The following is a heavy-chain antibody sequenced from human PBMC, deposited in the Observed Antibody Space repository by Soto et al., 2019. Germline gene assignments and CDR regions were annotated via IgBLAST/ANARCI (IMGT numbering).Heavy chain of an antibody. CDR1: GGSISSYY. V-gene: IGHV4-59*01. CDR2: IYYSGST. D-gene: IGHD4-17*01. J-gene: IGHJ4*02. Sequence: TSDTLSPTCTVSGGSISSYYWSWIRQPPGKGLEWIGYIYYSGSTNYNPSLKSRVTISVDTSKNQFSLKLSSVTAADTAVYYCARRYGASFDYWGQGTLVTVSS. CDR3: ARRYGASFDY.